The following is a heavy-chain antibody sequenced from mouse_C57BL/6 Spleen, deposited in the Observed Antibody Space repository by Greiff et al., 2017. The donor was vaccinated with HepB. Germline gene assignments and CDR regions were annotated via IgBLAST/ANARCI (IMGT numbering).Heavy chain of an antibody. J-gene: IGHJ4*01. CDR1: GFSLTSYA. CDR2: IWTGGGT. Sequence: VKLMESGPGLVAPSQRLSITCTVSGFSLTSYAISWVRQPPGKGLEWLGVIWTGGGTNYHSALKSRLSISKDNSKSHVFVKMNSLQTDDTARYDCAIDDGYLDAMDYWGQGTSVTVSS. V-gene: IGHV2-9-1*01. D-gene: IGHD2-3*01. CDR3: AIDDGYLDAMDY.